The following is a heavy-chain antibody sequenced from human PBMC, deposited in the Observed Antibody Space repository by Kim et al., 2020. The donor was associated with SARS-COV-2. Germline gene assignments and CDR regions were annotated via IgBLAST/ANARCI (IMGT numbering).Heavy chain of an antibody. CDR1: GGSFSGYY. CDR2: INHSGST. J-gene: IGHJ6*02. D-gene: IGHD2-15*01. Sequence: SETLSLTCAVYGGSFSGYYWSWIRQPPGKGLEWIGEINHSGSTNYNPSLKSRVTISVDTSKNQFSLKLSSVTAADTAVYYCARGTRSIRYCSGGSCFTVYYYYGMDVWGQGTTVTVSS. CDR3: ARGTRSIRYCSGGSCFTVYYYYGMDV. V-gene: IGHV4-34*01.